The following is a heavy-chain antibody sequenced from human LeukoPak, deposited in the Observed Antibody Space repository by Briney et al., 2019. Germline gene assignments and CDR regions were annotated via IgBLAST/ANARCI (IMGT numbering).Heavy chain of an antibody. D-gene: IGHD6-19*01. CDR1: GFTFSSYA. CDR2: IKQDGSEK. J-gene: IGHJ6*02. V-gene: IGHV3-7*01. Sequence: GGSLRLSCAASGFTFSSYAMSWVRQAPGKGLEWVGNIKQDGSEKYYVYSVKGRFTISRDNAKNSLYLQMNGLRAEDTAVYYCARSSTWLSYGMDVWGQGTTVTVSS. CDR3: ARSSTWLSYGMDV.